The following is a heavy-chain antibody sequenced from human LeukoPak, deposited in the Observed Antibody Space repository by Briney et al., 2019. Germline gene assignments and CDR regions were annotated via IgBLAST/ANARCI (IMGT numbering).Heavy chain of an antibody. Sequence: ASVRVSCKASGGTFSSYAISWVRQAPGQGLEWMGGIIPIFGTANYAQKFQGRVTITTDESTSTAYMELSSLRSEDTAVYYCARGVVPAAIPGQWVKKGFYYYYMDVWGKGTTVTVSS. CDR3: ARGVVPAAIPGQWVKKGFYYYYMDV. CDR2: IIPIFGTA. D-gene: IGHD2-2*02. CDR1: GGTFSSYA. V-gene: IGHV1-69*05. J-gene: IGHJ6*03.